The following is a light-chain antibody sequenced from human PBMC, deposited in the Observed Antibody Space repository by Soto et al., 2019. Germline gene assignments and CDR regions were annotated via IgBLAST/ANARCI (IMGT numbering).Light chain of an antibody. CDR2: TVS. Sequence: DIQMTQSPSSLSTSVGDRVTITCRASQNIGRNLNWYQQKPGKAPKLQIYTVSNLQTGVPLRFSGRGSGTVFTLTISALQPEDFATYYCQQCYSIPLTFGGGTKVEIK. V-gene: IGKV1-39*01. CDR1: QNIGRN. CDR3: QQCYSIPLT. J-gene: IGKJ4*01.